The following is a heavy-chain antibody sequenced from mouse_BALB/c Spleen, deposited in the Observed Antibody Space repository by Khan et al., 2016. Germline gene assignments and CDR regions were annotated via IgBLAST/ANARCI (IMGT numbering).Heavy chain of an antibody. J-gene: IGHJ2*01. Sequence: EVELVESGPGLVKPSQSLSLTCTVTGYSITSDYAWNWIRQFPGNKLEWMGYISSSGSTSYNPSLQSRISITRDTSKNQFFLQLNSVTTEDTATYYCARYYYGSSYFDYWGQGTTLTVSS. CDR3: ARYYYGSSYFDY. CDR2: ISSSGST. V-gene: IGHV3-2*02. CDR1: GYSITSDYA. D-gene: IGHD1-1*01.